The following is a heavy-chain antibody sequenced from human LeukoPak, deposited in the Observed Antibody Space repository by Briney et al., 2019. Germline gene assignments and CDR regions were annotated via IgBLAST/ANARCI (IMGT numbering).Heavy chain of an antibody. D-gene: IGHD6-19*01. V-gene: IGHV1-24*01. CDR1: GYTLTELS. CDR2: FDPEDGET. J-gene: IGHJ4*02. CDR3: ATDKSSGWYTGRW. Sequence: ASVKVSCKVSGYTLTELSMHWVRQAPGKRLEWMGGFDPEDGETIYAQKFQGRVPMTEDTSTDTAYMELSSLRSEDTAVYYCATDKSSGWYTGRWWGQGTLVTVSS.